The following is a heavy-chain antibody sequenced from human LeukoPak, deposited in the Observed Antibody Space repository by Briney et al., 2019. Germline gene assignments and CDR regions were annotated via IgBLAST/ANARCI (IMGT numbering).Heavy chain of an antibody. J-gene: IGHJ4*02. V-gene: IGHV3-23*01. Sequence: GGSLRLSCAASGFTFSSYAMSWVRQAPGKGLEWVSAVSGSGSSTYYADSVKGRFTISRDNSKNTLYLQVNSLRAEDTAVYYCAKDRARAYYYGSAFDYWGQGTLVTDSS. D-gene: IGHD3-10*01. CDR1: GFTFSSYA. CDR2: VSGSGSST. CDR3: AKDRARAYYYGSAFDY.